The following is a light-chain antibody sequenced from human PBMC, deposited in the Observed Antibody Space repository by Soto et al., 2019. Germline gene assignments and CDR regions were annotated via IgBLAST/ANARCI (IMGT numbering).Light chain of an antibody. J-gene: IGKJ4*01. CDR1: QSISSY. CDR2: FGS. V-gene: IGKV1-39*01. CDR3: QQADSFPLT. Sequence: DIQMTQSPSSLSASVGDRVTITCRASQSISSYLNWYQQKPGKAPKLLIYFGSNLQTGVPSRFSGSGSGIDFTLTISSLQPEDLATYYCQQADSFPLTFGRGTRVEIK.